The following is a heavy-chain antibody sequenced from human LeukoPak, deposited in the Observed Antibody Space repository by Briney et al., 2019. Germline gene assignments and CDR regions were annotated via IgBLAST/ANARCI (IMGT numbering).Heavy chain of an antibody. Sequence: GGSLRLSCAASGFTFDDYAMHWVRQAPGKGLEGVSGISWNSGSIGYADSVKGRFTISRDNAKNSLYLQMNSLRAEDTALYYCAKDMDWLPYYYGMDVWGQGTTVTVSS. V-gene: IGHV3-9*01. CDR1: GFTFDDYA. D-gene: IGHD5-12*01. CDR3: AKDMDWLPYYYGMDV. CDR2: ISWNSGSI. J-gene: IGHJ6*02.